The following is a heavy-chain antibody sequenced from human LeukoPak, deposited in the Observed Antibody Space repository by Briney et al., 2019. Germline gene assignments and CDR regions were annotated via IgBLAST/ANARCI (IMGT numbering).Heavy chain of an antibody. Sequence: GGSLRLSCAASGFTFDDYGMSWVRQAPGKGLEWVSGINWNGGSTGYADSVKGRFTISRDNAKNSLYLRMNSLRAEDTALYYCARLYYYDSSGLGDYWGQGTLVTVSS. V-gene: IGHV3-20*04. CDR3: ARLYYYDSSGLGDY. D-gene: IGHD3-22*01. CDR2: INWNGGST. J-gene: IGHJ4*02. CDR1: GFTFDDYG.